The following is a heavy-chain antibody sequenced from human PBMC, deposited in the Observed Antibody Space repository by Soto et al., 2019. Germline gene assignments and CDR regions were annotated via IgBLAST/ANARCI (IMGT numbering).Heavy chain of an antibody. Sequence: QVRLQQWGAGLLKPSETLSLTCAVYGESFSTYYWSWIRQSPVRGLEWIGEINYGGSTNYNPSLKSRVAVSVETSKIHFALKLNSVTAADTAVYYCARGTREGWYFDLWGRGTLVTVSS. V-gene: IGHV4-34*01. CDR1: GESFSTYY. CDR2: INYGGST. J-gene: IGHJ2*01. CDR3: ARGTREGWYFDL.